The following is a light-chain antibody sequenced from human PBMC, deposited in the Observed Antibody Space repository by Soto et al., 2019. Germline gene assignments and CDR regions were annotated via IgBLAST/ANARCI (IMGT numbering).Light chain of an antibody. Sequence: QSVLTQPPSVSGAPGQRVTISCTGSSSNIGAGYDVHWYQQLPGTAPKLLIYGNSNRPSGVPDRFSGSKSGTSASLAITGLQAEDDADYYCQSYDSSPSGYVFGTGTRSPS. V-gene: IGLV1-40*01. CDR1: SSNIGAGYD. J-gene: IGLJ1*01. CDR3: QSYDSSPSGYV. CDR2: GNS.